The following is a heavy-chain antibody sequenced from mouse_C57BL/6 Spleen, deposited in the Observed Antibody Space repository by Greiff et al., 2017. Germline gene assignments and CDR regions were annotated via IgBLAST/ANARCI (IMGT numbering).Heavy chain of an antibody. J-gene: IGHJ1*03. CDR1: GYTFTDYY. CDR3: ARRGNYGYFDV. D-gene: IGHD2-1*01. CDR2: INPNNGGT. Sequence: EVQLQQSGPELVKPGASVKISCKASGYTFTDYYMNWVKQSHGKSLEWIGDINPNNGGTSYNQKFKGKATLTVDKSSSTAYMELRSLTSEDSAVYYCARRGNYGYFDVWGTGTTVTVSS. V-gene: IGHV1-26*01.